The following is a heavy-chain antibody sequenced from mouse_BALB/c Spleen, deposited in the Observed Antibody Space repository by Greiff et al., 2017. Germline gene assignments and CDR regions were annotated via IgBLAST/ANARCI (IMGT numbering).Heavy chain of an antibody. CDR3: ARHDWGPLRRGDWFAY. CDR2: ISSGGGST. V-gene: IGHV5-12-1*01. Sequence: EVKVVESGGGLVKPGGSLKLSCAASGFAFSSYDMSWVRQTPEKRLEWVAYISSGGGSTYYPDTVKGRFTISRDNAKNTLYLQMSSLKSEDTAMYYCARHDWGPLRRGDWFAYWGQGTLVTVSA. D-gene: IGHD1-2*01. J-gene: IGHJ3*01. CDR1: GFAFSSYD.